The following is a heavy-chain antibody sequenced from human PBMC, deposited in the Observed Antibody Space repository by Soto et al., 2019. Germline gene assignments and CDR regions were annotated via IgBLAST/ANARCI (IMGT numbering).Heavy chain of an antibody. CDR1: CFTFNSYS. Sequence: GGSLNLSCQPTCFTFNSYSMNWFCQAPGKGLEWVSYISSSTNTIYYADSVKGRFTISRDNAKNSLYLQMNSLRDEDTAVYYCARAGIYYDSSGYPYGYWGQGT. J-gene: IGHJ4*02. CDR2: ISSSTNTI. D-gene: IGHD3-22*01. V-gene: IGHV3-48*02. CDR3: ARAGIYYDSSGYPYGY.